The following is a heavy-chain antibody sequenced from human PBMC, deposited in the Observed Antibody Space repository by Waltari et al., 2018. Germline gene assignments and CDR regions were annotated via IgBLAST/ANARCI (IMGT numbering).Heavy chain of an antibody. Sequence: EVQLVESGGGLVQPGGSLRLSCVGSGFTFSGHWLHWVRQAPGKGLVWVSHINIDGTTTTYADSVKGLFTISRDNAKSTLYLQINSLRVDDTAVYYCTRDVPHSNFDPWGQGTLVTVSS. J-gene: IGHJ5*02. V-gene: IGHV3-74*01. CDR3: TRDVPHSNFDP. D-gene: IGHD6-13*01. CDR1: GFTFSGHW. CDR2: INIDGTTT.